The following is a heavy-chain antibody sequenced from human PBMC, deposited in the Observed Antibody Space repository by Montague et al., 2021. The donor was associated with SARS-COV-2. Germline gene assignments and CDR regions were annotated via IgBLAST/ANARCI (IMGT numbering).Heavy chain of an antibody. D-gene: IGHD3-22*01. CDR1: GGSISSGSYY. CDR2: ISDSGST. V-gene: IGHV4-61*10. CDR3: ARVDGSGPGEY. Sequence: SETLSLTCSVSGGSISSGSYYWSWIRQPAGKGLEWVGYISDSGSTKYNPSLQSRVTISVDTARNQFSLKLPSVTAADTAFYYCARVDGSGPGEYWGQGILVSVSS. J-gene: IGHJ4*02.